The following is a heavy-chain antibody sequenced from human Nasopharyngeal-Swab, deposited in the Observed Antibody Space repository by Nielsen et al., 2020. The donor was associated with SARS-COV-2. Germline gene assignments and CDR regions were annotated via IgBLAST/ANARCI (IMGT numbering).Heavy chain of an antibody. CDR3: ARIKRYRSSSGADYYYGMDV. CDR2: IFSNDEK. J-gene: IGHJ6*02. V-gene: IGHV2-26*01. D-gene: IGHD6-6*01. Sequence: RQAPGKALEWLAHIFSNDEKSYSTSLKSRLTISKDTSKSQVVLTMTNMAPVDTATYYCARIKRYRSSSGADYYYGMDVWGQGTTVTVSS.